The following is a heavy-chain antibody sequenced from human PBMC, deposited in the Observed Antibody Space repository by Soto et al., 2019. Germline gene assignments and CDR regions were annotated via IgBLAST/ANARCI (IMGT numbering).Heavy chain of an antibody. CDR2: IYWNDDT. CDR1: GFSLTTIGLG. Sequence: SGPTLVNPTQTLTLTCTFSGFSLTTIGLGVGWIRQPPGKALEWLALIYWNDDTRYSPSLKNRVTITTDTSKNQVVLTMTDMDPVDTATYYCARRLTVVPLAFDLWGQGTMVTVSS. D-gene: IGHD3-10*01. V-gene: IGHV2-5*01. CDR3: ARRLTVVPLAFDL. J-gene: IGHJ3*01.